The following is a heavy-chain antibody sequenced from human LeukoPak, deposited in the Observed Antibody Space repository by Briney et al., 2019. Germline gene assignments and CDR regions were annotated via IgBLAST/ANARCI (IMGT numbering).Heavy chain of an antibody. V-gene: IGHV4-34*01. J-gene: IGHJ6*04. CDR3: ARAARGEGCSGGSCYSPVGMDV. CDR2: INHSGST. D-gene: IGHD2-15*01. Sequence: PSEPLSLPCAVYVESFRGYYWSWMRHPPGRGREWIGEINHSGSTNYNPSLKSRVTISVDTSKNQCSLKLSSVTAAETAVYYCARAARGEGCSGGSCYSPVGMDVWGKGTTVTVSS. CDR1: VESFRGYY.